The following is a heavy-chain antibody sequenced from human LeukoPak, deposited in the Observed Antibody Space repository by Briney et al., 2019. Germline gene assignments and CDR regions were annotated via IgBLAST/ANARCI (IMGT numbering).Heavy chain of an antibody. D-gene: IGHD2-2*01. V-gene: IGHV4-59*08. Sequence: SETLSLTCTVSGGSISGYYWSWIRQPPGKGLEWIGYIYYSGSTNYNPSLKSRVTISVDTSKNQFSLKLSSVTAADTAVYYCARHPLGYCSSTSCHHSYYFDYWGQGTLVTVSS. CDR1: GGSISGYY. CDR3: ARHPLGYCSSTSCHHSYYFDY. J-gene: IGHJ4*02. CDR2: IYYSGST.